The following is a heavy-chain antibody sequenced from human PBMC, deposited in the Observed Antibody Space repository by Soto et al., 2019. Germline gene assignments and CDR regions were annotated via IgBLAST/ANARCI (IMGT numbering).Heavy chain of an antibody. CDR2: IYSGGST. Sequence: GGSLRLSCAASGFTVSSNYMSWVRQAPGKGLEWVSVIYSGGSTYYADSVKGRFTISRDNSKNTLYLQMNSLRAEDTAVYYCARIAGYYDFWSGPNWFDPWGQGTLVTVSS. CDR1: GFTVSSNY. CDR3: ARIAGYYDFWSGPNWFDP. D-gene: IGHD3-3*01. J-gene: IGHJ5*02. V-gene: IGHV3-53*01.